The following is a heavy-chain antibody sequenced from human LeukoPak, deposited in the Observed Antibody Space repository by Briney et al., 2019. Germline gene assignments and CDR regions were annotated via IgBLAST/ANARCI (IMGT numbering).Heavy chain of an antibody. CDR3: ARDSGSGNNDY. CDR2: ISAGNGNT. V-gene: IGHV1-3*01. D-gene: IGHD1-26*01. Sequence: RASVKVSCKASGYTFTIYAIHWVRQAPGQRLEWMGWISAGNGNTKYSQNFQGRVTFISNTSATTAFMELSSLRSEDAAVYYCARDSGSGNNDYWGQGTLVTVSS. J-gene: IGHJ4*02. CDR1: GYTFTIYA.